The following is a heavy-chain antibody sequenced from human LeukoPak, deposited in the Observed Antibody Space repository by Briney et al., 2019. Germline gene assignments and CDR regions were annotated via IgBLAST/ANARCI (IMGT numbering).Heavy chain of an antibody. CDR1: GYTFTSYG. CDR3: ARSGAYCSSTSCHAGFYYYYMDV. J-gene: IGHJ6*03. CDR2: ISAYNGNT. V-gene: IGHV1-18*01. Sequence: ASVKVSCKASGYTFTSYGISWVRQAPGQGLEWMGWISAYNGNTNYAQKLQGRVTVTTDTSTSTAYMELRSLRSDDTAVYYCARSGAYCSSTSCHAGFYYYYMDVWGKGTTVTVSS. D-gene: IGHD2-2*01.